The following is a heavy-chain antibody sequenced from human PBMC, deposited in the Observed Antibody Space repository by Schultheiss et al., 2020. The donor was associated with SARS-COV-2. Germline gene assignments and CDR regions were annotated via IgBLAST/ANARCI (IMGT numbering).Heavy chain of an antibody. CDR2: INHSGST. CDR1: GGSFSGYY. D-gene: IGHD6-13*01. J-gene: IGHJ5*02. Sequence: SQTLSLTCAVYGGSFSGYYWSWIRQPPGKGLEWIGEINHSGSTNYNPSLKSRVTISVDTSKNQFSLKLSSVTAADTAVYYCARAISWRRKTQQLIPKVAWVDPWGQGTLVTVSS. CDR3: ARAISWRRKTQQLIPKVAWVDP. V-gene: IGHV4-34*01.